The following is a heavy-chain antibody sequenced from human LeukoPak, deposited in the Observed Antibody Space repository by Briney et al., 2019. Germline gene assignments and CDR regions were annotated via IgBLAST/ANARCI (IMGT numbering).Heavy chain of an antibody. CDR1: GGSFSGYY. J-gene: IGHJ3*02. V-gene: IGHV4-34*01. CDR2: INHSGST. CDR3: ARHPRAEDAFDI. Sequence: SETLSLTCAVYGGSFSGYYWSWIRQPPGKGLEWIGEINHSGSTNYNPSLKSRVTISVDTSKNQFSLKLSSVTTADTAVYYCARHPRAEDAFDIWGQGTMVTVSS.